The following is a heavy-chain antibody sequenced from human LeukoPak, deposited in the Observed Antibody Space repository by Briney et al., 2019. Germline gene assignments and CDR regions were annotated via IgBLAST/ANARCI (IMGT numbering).Heavy chain of an antibody. CDR3: ARGAYDSSGYYPDY. V-gene: IGHV4-30-4*08. J-gene: IGHJ4*02. CDR2: IYYSRSN. D-gene: IGHD3-22*01. CDR1: GGSISSGDYY. Sequence: SQTLSLTCNVSGGSISSGDYYWSWIRQPPEKGMEWSGYIYYSRSNYYNPSLKSRVTISVDTSKTQFSLKLSSVTAADTAVYYCARGAYDSSGYYPDYWGQGTLVTVSS.